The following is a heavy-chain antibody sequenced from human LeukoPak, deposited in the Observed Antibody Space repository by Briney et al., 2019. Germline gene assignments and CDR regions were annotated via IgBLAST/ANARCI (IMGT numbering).Heavy chain of an antibody. D-gene: IGHD2-15*01. Sequence: PGGSLRLSCAASGFTFSSYNMNWVRQAPGKGLEWVSSISSSSSYIYYADSVKGRFTISRDNAKNSLYLQMNSLRVEDTAVYYCAKNIVVVVAATGGGFDYWGQGTLVTVSS. J-gene: IGHJ4*02. CDR2: ISSSSSYI. V-gene: IGHV3-21*04. CDR1: GFTFSSYN. CDR3: AKNIVVVVAATGGGFDY.